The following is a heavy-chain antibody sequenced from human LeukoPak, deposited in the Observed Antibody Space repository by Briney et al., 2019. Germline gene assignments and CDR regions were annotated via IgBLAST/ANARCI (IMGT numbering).Heavy chain of an antibody. CDR2: ISSSSYI. V-gene: IGHV3-21*01. CDR1: GFTFSSYS. Sequence: PGGSLRLSSPASGFTFSSYSMNWVRQAPGKGLEWVSSISSSSYIYYADSVKGRFTISRDNAKNSLYLQMNSLRAEDTAVYYCARYEMATNFDYWGQGTLVTVSS. D-gene: IGHD5-24*01. J-gene: IGHJ4*02. CDR3: ARYEMATNFDY.